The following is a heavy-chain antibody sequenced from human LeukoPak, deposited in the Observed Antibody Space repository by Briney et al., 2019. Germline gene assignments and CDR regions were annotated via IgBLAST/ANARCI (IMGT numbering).Heavy chain of an antibody. CDR3: ARSATMVRGVIIPYYYYMDV. J-gene: IGHJ6*03. CDR1: GYTFTGYY. D-gene: IGHD3-10*01. Sequence: GASVKVSCKASGYTFTGYYMHWVRQAPGQGLERMGWINPNSGGTNYAQKFQGRVTTTRDTSISTAYMELSRLRSDDTAVYYCARSATMVRGVIIPYYYYMDVWGKGTTVTVSS. V-gene: IGHV1-2*02. CDR2: INPNSGGT.